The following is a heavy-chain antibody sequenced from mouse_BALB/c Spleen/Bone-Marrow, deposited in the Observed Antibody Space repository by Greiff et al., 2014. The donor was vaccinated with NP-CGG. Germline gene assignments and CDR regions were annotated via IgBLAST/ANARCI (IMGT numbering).Heavy chain of an antibody. CDR2: INPYNDGT. Sequence: EVKLMESGPELVKPGALVKMSCKASGYTFTSYVMHWVKQKPGQGLEWIGYINPYNDGTKYNEKFKGKATLTSDKSSSTAYMELSSLTSEDSAVYYCAREGVDYLDYWGQGTTLTVSS. CDR3: AREGVDYLDY. V-gene: IGHV1-14*01. CDR1: GYTFTSYV. J-gene: IGHJ2*01.